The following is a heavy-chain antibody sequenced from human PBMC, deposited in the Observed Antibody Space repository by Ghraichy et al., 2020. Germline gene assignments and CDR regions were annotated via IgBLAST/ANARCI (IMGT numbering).Heavy chain of an antibody. CDR2: LKEDGRQK. CDR3: ARIGYSSSSFDY. V-gene: IGHV3-7*01. CDR1: GFSFTNYW. Sequence: GGSLRLSCAASGFSFTNYWMSWVRQAPGKGLEWVANLKEDGRQKYDVDSLKGRLTISRDNAKGLLYLQMSSLRAEDTAVYYCARIGYSSSSFDYWGQGTL. J-gene: IGHJ4*02. D-gene: IGHD6-6*01.